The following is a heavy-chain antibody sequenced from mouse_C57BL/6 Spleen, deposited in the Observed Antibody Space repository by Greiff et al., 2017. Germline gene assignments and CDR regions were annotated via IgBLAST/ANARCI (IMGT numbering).Heavy chain of an antibody. Sequence: VQLQQPGAELVMPGASVKLSCKASGYTFTSYWMHWVKQRPGQGLEWIGEIDPSDSYTNYNQKFKGKSTLTVDKSSSTAYMQLSSLTSEDSAVYYCARLRTTVVATDYAMDYWGQGTSVTVSP. V-gene: IGHV1-69*01. D-gene: IGHD1-1*01. CDR2: IDPSDSYT. J-gene: IGHJ4*01. CDR3: ARLRTTVVATDYAMDY. CDR1: GYTFTSYW.